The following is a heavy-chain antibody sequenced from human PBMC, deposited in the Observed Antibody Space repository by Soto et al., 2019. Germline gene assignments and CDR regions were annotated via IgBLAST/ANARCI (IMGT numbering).Heavy chain of an antibody. V-gene: IGHV1-2*02. J-gene: IGHJ4*02. CDR1: GYSFTGYS. CDR3: ARKVLSGGNFITGKFFDY. Sequence: ASVKVSCKTSGYSFTGYSVHWVRQSPGHGPEWMGWINPKSGGTKYAQKFQGRVTMTRDTSISTVFMELSRVTSDDTAVYSCARKVLSGGNFITGKFFDYWGQGGLVTVPS. CDR2: INPKSGGT. D-gene: IGHD1-20*01.